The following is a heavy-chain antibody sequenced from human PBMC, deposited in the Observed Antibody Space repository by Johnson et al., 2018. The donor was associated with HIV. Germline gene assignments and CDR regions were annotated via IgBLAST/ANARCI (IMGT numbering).Heavy chain of an antibody. Sequence: QMLLVESGGGVVQPGGSLRLSCAASGFTFSSYGMHWVRQAPGKGLEWVAFIRYDGSNKYYADSVKGRFPISRDNSKNTLYLQMNKLRAEDTAVYFCASQVRGLRLGVDAFDIWGQGTMVTVSS. CDR3: ASQVRGLRLGVDAFDI. J-gene: IGHJ3*02. V-gene: IGHV3-30*02. D-gene: IGHD3-16*01. CDR1: GFTFSSYG. CDR2: IRYDGSNK.